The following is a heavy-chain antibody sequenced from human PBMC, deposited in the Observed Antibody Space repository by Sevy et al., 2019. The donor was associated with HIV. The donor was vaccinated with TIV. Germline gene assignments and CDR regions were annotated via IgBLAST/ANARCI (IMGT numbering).Heavy chain of an antibody. D-gene: IGHD3-22*01. CDR2: IWNDRSNE. CDR3: ASLPNNYYDISGYSGDDAFDM. CDR1: GFTFSNYG. Sequence: GGSLRLSCAASGFTFSNYGMHWVRQAPGKGLEWVAVIWNDRSNEHYADSVKGRFTISRDNSKNTLYLQMNSRRAEDTAVNYCASLPNNYYDISGYSGDDAFDMWGQGTMVTVSS. J-gene: IGHJ3*02. V-gene: IGHV3-33*03.